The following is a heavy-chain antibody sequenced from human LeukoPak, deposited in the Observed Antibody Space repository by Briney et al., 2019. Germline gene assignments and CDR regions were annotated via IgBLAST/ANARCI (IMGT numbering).Heavy chain of an antibody. D-gene: IGHD5-18*01. CDR1: GFTFSSYV. Sequence: PGGSLRLSCAASGFTFSSYVMSWVRQAPGKGLEEVSAISGSGGSTYYADSVKGRFTISRDNSKNTLYLQMNSLRAEDTAVYYCAKDAQEAYSYGFNWVDAFDIWGQGTMVTVSS. CDR3: AKDAQEAYSYGFNWVDAFDI. CDR2: ISGSGGST. J-gene: IGHJ3*02. V-gene: IGHV3-23*01.